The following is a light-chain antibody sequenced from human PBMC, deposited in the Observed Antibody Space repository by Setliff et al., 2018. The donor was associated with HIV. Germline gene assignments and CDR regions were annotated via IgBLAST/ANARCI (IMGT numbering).Light chain of an antibody. CDR1: SNNVGGYT. V-gene: IGLV1-44*01. CDR3: SAWDYSLSGFV. Sequence: LTQAASVSGTVGQKVTLSCSGNSNNVGGYTVGWYQQISHGANKTVMFGNYLPSGMPDRFSGSKSGTTASLTISGLQPEDEGEYYCSAWDYSLSGFVFGTGTKVTVL. J-gene: IGLJ1*01. CDR2: GNY.